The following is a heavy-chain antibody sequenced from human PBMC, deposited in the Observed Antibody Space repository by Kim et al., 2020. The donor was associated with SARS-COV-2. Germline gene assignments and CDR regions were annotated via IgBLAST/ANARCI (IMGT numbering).Heavy chain of an antibody. Sequence: GGSLRLSCAASGFTFSSYSMNWVRQAPGKGLEWVSSISSSSSYIYYADSVKGRFTISRDNAKNSLYLQMNSLRAEDTAVYYCARNNYDFWSGNYYGMDVWGQGTTVTVSS. CDR3: ARNNYDFWSGNYYGMDV. J-gene: IGHJ6*02. CDR1: GFTFSSYS. CDR2: ISSSSSYI. V-gene: IGHV3-21*01. D-gene: IGHD3-3*01.